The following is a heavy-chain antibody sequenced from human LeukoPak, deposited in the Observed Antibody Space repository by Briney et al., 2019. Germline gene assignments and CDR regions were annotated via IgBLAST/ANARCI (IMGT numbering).Heavy chain of an antibody. D-gene: IGHD3-9*01. Sequence: PSETLSLTCTVSGGSISSYYWSWIRQPPGKGLEWIGYIYDSGSTNYNPSLRSRVTISVDTSKNQFSLKLTSVTAADTAVYYCAGSTYYDILTGYAFDYWGQGTLVTVSS. CDR2: IYDSGST. J-gene: IGHJ4*02. CDR3: AGSTYYDILTGYAFDY. CDR1: GGSISSYY. V-gene: IGHV4-59*01.